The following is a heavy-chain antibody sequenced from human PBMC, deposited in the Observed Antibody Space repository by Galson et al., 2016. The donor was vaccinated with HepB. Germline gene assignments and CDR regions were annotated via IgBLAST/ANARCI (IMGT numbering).Heavy chain of an antibody. J-gene: IGHJ4*02. CDR1: GGSIRSYY. CDR3: ASRIARPGSSFDY. V-gene: IGHV4-59*01. CDR2: IHYSGST. D-gene: IGHD6-6*01. Sequence: SETLSLTCTVSGGSIRSYYWSWIRQPPGKGLEWIGHIHYSGSTNYNPSLKSRVTMSVDTSTNQLSLKLTSVTAAGTAVYFCASRIARPGSSFDYWGQGILVTVSS.